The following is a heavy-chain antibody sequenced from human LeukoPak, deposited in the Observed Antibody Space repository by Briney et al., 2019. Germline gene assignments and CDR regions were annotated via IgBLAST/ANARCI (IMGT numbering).Heavy chain of an antibody. D-gene: IGHD1-26*01. CDR3: AKDHTGSHYRHDY. J-gene: IGHJ4*02. V-gene: IGHV3-23*01. CDR1: GFTFSSYF. CDR2: IRIVGDEGT. Sequence: QAGGSLTLSCAASGFTFSSYFMSWVRQTPGKGLEWVSTIRIVGDEGTHYADSVKGRFTISRDDSKNTLYLQMSSLRADDTAVYYCAKDHTGSHYRHDYWGQGTLVTVSS.